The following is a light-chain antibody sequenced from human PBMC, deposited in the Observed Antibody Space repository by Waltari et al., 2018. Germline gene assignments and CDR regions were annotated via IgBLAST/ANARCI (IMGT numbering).Light chain of an antibody. J-gene: IGLJ2*01. CDR3: SSYAGSSKGV. V-gene: IGLV2-23*02. CDR1: SSDVGNYKR. Sequence: QSALTQPASVSGSPGQSITISCTGTSSDVGNYKRVSWYQQHPGNAPKLMIYAVSKRPSGVSDRFSGSKSGDMASLTISGLQPEDEAEYFCSSYAGSSKGVFGGGTKVTVL. CDR2: AVS.